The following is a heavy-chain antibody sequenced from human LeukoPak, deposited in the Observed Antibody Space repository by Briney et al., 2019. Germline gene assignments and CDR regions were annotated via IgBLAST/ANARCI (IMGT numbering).Heavy chain of an antibody. D-gene: IGHD3-10*01. CDR2: IYTSGST. CDR3: ARDQGYYGSGSYGPDY. J-gene: IGHJ4*02. CDR1: GGSISSYY. Sequence: SETLSLTCTVSGGSISSYYWSWIRQPAGKGLEWIGRIYTSGSTNYNPSLKSRVTMSVDTSKNQFSLKLSSVTAADTAVYYCARDQGYYGSGSYGPDYWGQGTLVTVSS. V-gene: IGHV4-4*07.